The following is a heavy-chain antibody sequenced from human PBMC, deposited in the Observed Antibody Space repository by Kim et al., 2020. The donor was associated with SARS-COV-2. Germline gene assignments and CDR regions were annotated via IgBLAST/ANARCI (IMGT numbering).Heavy chain of an antibody. CDR1: GFTFSSYA. J-gene: IGHJ4*02. CDR2: ISGSGGST. CDR3: AKDTFLNYYDSSGYSDY. Sequence: GGSLRLSCAASGFTFSSYAMSWVRQAPGKGLEWVSAISGSGGSTYYADSVKGRFTISRDNSKNTLYLQMNSLRAEDTAVYYCAKDTFLNYYDSSGYSDYWGQGTLVTVSS. D-gene: IGHD3-22*01. V-gene: IGHV3-23*01.